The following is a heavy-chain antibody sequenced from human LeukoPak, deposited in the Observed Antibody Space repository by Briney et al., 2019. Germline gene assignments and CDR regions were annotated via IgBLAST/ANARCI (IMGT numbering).Heavy chain of an antibody. CDR1: GGSISSGSYY. CDR3: ARDRGFGDYDSSGYYYFLPYYYYYMDV. CDR2: IYTSGST. Sequence: SETLSLTCTVSGGSISSGSYYWSWIRQPAGKGLEWIGRIYTSGSTNYNPSLKSRVTISVDTSKNQFSLKLSSVTAADTAVYYCARDRGFGDYDSSGYYYFLPYYYYYMDVWGKGTTVTISS. V-gene: IGHV4-61*02. J-gene: IGHJ6*03. D-gene: IGHD3-22*01.